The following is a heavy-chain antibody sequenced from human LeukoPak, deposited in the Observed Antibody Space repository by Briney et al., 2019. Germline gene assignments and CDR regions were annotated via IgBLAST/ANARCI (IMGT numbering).Heavy chain of an antibody. J-gene: IGHJ4*02. Sequence: SGPTLVKPTQTLTLTCSFSGFSLSTSAVGVGWIRQPPGKALEWLAVIYGDDDKRYSPSLKSRLTITKDASKKQVVFTMTNMDPVDTATYYCAHMAPSDFDYWGQGTLVTVSS. CDR1: GFSLSTSAVG. CDR3: AHMAPSDFDY. V-gene: IGHV2-5*02. D-gene: IGHD6-19*01. CDR2: IYGDDDK.